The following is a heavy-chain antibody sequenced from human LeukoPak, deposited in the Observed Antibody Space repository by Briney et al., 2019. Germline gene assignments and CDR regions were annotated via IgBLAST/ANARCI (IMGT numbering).Heavy chain of an antibody. CDR3: ARNNGDYGYYYFDY. CDR2: ISAYNGNT. V-gene: IGHV1-18*01. J-gene: IGHJ4*02. CDR1: GYTFTSYG. D-gene: IGHD4-17*01. Sequence: ASVKVSCKASGYTFTSYGISWVRQAPGQGLEWMGWISAYNGNTNYAQKLQGRVTMTTDTSTSTAYMELRSLRSDDTAVYYCARNNGDYGYYYFDYWGQGTLVTVSS.